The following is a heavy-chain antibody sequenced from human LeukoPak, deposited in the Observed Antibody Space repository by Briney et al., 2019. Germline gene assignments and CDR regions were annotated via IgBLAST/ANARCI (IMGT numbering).Heavy chain of an antibody. CDR3: ARCQVEDAFDI. CDR1: GGSISSGDYY. CDR2: IYYSGST. J-gene: IGHJ3*02. Sequence: SETLSLTCTVSGGSISSGDYYWSWIRQPPGKGLEWIGYIYYSGSTYYNPSLKSRVTISVDTSKNQFSLKLSSVTAADTAVYYCARCQVEDAFDIWGQGTMVTVSS. D-gene: IGHD2-15*01. V-gene: IGHV4-30-4*08.